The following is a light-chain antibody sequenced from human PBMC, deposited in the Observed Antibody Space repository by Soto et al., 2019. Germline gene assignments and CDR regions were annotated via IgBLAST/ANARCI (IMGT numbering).Light chain of an antibody. J-gene: IGKJ1*01. CDR1: QSVSIY. CDR3: QQRSQWPWT. V-gene: IGKV3-11*01. CDR2: DAS. Sequence: TLSFSPGERATLCCRASQSVSIYLAWYQQKPGQAPRLLIYDASNRATGIAARFSGGGSGTDFTLTISSPEPEDFAVYYCQQRSQWPWTFGQGTKVDIK.